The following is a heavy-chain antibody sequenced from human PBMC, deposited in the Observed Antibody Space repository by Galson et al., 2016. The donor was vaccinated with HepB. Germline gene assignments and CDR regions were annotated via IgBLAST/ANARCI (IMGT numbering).Heavy chain of an antibody. J-gene: IGHJ6*02. CDR3: ARDRFFYYAVDV. Sequence: SETLSLTCTVSGDSISSYFWSWIRQPPGKGLEWIGYIYYSGSTKYNPSLKGRATVSVNTSKNQFSLRLNSVTAADTAVYYCARDRFFYYAVDVWGQGTAVTVSS. CDR2: IYYSGST. V-gene: IGHV4-59*01. D-gene: IGHD3-3*01. CDR1: GDSISSYF.